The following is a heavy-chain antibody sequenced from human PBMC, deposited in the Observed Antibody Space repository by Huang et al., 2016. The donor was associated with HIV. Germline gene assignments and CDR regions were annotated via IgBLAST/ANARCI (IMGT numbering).Heavy chain of an antibody. J-gene: IGHJ3*01. D-gene: IGHD3-16*01. Sequence: QVQLVQSGAEVRKPGSSVKVSCRASGGSFNNFGINWVRQAPGQGLEWMGGIIPRFGTRNDAQRFQGRVTITADETTGVVYMELSSLRSDDTAVDFCAKRGGAWGSPYAFDLWGPGTMVTVSS. V-gene: IGHV1-69*13. CDR3: AKRGGAWGSPYAFDL. CDR2: IIPRFGTR. CDR1: GGSFNNFG.